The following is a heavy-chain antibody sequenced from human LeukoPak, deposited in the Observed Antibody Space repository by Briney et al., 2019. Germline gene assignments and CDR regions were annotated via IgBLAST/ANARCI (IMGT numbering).Heavy chain of an antibody. V-gene: IGHV4-59*01. CDR1: GGSISSYY. D-gene: IGHD3-10*01. Sequence: SETLSLTCTVSGGSISSYYWSWLRQPPGKGLEWIGYIYYSGSTNYNPSLKSRVTISVDTSKNQFSLKLSSVTAADTAVYYCARDRGGITMVRGAPLYYYGMDVWGKGTTVTVSS. J-gene: IGHJ6*04. CDR3: ARDRGGITMVRGAPLYYYGMDV. CDR2: IYYSGST.